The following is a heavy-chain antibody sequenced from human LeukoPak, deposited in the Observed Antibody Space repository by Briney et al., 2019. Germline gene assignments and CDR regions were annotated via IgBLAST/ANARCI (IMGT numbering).Heavy chain of an antibody. J-gene: IGHJ4*02. D-gene: IGHD3-22*01. V-gene: IGHV3-23*01. Sequence: PGGSLRLSCAVSGITLSHYGMSWVRQAPGKGLEWVAGISGSGGSTNYADSVKGRFTISRDNPKNTLYLQMNILRAEDTAVYFCAKRGVVIRVILVGFHKEAYYFDSWGQGALVTVSS. CDR1: GITLSHYG. CDR3: AKRGVVIRVILVGFHKEAYYFDS. CDR2: ISGSGGST.